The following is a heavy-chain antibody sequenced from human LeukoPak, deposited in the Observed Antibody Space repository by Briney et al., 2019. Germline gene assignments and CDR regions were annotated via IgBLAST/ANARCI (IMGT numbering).Heavy chain of an antibody. Sequence: PGGSLRLSCAVSGFTFSTEAMTWVRQAPGKGLEWVSSISDNGGTTYYADSVKGRFTISRDNSRNTLYLQMNSVRLEDTAIYYCVKGGSISHNWFDSWGQGTLVTVSS. CDR2: ISDNGGTT. V-gene: IGHV3-23*01. CDR3: VKGGSISHNWFDS. D-gene: IGHD3-16*01. J-gene: IGHJ5*01. CDR1: GFTFSTEA.